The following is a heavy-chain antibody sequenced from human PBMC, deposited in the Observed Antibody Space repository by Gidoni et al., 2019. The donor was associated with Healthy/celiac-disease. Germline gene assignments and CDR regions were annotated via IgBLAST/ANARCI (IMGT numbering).Heavy chain of an antibody. CDR1: GFTFSSYG. CDR2: ISYDGSNK. V-gene: IGHV3-30*03. CDR3: ARAYYDFWSGEEVPAYYYYYYGMDV. J-gene: IGHJ6*02. Sequence: QVQLVESGGGVVQPGRSLRLSCAASGFTFSSYGMHWVRQAPGKGLEWVAVISYDGSNKYYADSVKGRFTISRDNSKNTLYLQMNSLRAEDTAVYYCARAYYDFWSGEEVPAYYYYYYGMDVWGQGTTVTVSS. D-gene: IGHD3-3*01.